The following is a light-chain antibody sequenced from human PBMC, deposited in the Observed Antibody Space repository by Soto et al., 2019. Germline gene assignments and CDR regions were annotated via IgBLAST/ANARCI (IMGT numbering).Light chain of an antibody. Sequence: QSALTQPRSVSGSPGQSVTISCTGTSSDVGAFNYVSWYQQHPGKAPKLMIYDVTARPSGVPDRFSGSKSGNTASLTISGLQAEDEADYFCCSYSSSYTLVFGAGTKLTVL. CDR2: DVT. V-gene: IGLV2-11*01. CDR3: CSYSSSYTLV. J-gene: IGLJ2*01. CDR1: SSDVGAFNY.